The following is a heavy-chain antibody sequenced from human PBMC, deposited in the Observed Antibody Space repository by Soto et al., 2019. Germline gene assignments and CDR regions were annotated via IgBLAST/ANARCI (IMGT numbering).Heavy chain of an antibody. CDR1: GFTFSTNS. CDR2: LSVGGDRT. CDR3: VKEDSGWDF. Sequence: GGSLRLSCAAFGFTFSTNSMAWVRQTPGKGLEWVSGLSVGGDRTFYFDSVKGRFTISRDNSKSTLYLQMNSVRAEDTAMYYCVKEDSGWDFWGRGTMVTVSS. J-gene: IGHJ3*01. V-gene: IGHV3-23*01. D-gene: IGHD6-19*01.